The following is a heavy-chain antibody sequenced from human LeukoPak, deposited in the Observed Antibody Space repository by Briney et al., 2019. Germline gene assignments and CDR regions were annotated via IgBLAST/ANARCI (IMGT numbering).Heavy chain of an antibody. D-gene: IGHD3/OR15-3a*01. CDR1: GFTFSNYW. V-gene: IGHV3-74*01. J-gene: IGHJ3*02. CDR2: INPDGSTM. Sequence: GGSLRLSCAASGFTFSNYWVHWVRQAPGKGLVWVSRINPDGSTMNYADSVKGRFTISRDNAKNTLYLQLNSLSAEDTAVYYCSRNGLASTYDIWGLGTMVTVSS. CDR3: SRNGLASTYDI.